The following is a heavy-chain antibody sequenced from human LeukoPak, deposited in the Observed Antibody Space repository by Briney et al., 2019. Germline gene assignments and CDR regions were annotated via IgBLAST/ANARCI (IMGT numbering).Heavy chain of an antibody. CDR1: GFAFSSYA. Sequence: GGSLRLSCAASGFAFSSYAMSWVRQAPGKGLEWVSAISGSGGSTYYADSVKGWFTISRDNSKNTLYLQMNSLRAEDTAVYYCAKDVIKGSPLWVDYFDHWGQGTLATVSS. V-gene: IGHV3-23*01. CDR3: AKDVIKGSPLWVDYFDH. D-gene: IGHD5-18*01. CDR2: ISGSGGST. J-gene: IGHJ4*02.